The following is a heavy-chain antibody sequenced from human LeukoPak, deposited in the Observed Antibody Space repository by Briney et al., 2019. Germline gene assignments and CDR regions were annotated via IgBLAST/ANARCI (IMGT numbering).Heavy chain of an antibody. J-gene: IGHJ4*02. Sequence: GGSLRLSCVASGFTFSSYGMHWVRQAPGKGLEWMAVISYDGSNKYYVDSVKGRFTISRDNSENTLFLQMNSLRPEDTAVYYCAKDHVYDSSGHYYMFGSWGQGTLVTVSS. CDR1: GFTFSSYG. CDR3: AKDHVYDSSGHYYMFGS. D-gene: IGHD3-22*01. CDR2: ISYDGSNK. V-gene: IGHV3-30*18.